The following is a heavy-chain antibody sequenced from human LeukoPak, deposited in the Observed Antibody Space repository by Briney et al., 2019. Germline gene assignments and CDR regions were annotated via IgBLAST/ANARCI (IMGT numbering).Heavy chain of an antibody. CDR1: GGTFSSYA. D-gene: IGHD2-2*01. CDR2: IIPIFNTT. Sequence: SVKVSCKPSGGTFSSYAISWVRQAPGQGLEWMGGIIPIFNTTNYAQKFQARVTITADESTNTAYMELSSLRSEDTAVYYCATEYCTTSSCYPPFDYWGQGTLVTVSS. J-gene: IGHJ4*02. CDR3: ATEYCTTSSCYPPFDY. V-gene: IGHV1-69*01.